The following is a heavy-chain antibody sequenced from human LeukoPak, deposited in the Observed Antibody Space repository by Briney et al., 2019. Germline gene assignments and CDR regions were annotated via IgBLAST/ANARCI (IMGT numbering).Heavy chain of an antibody. J-gene: IGHJ5*02. V-gene: IGHV4-34*01. D-gene: IGHD3-10*01. CDR1: GGSFSGYY. CDR2: INHSGST. Sequence: SETLSLTCAVYGGSFSGYYWSWICQPPGKGLEWIGEINHSGSTNYNPSLKSRVTISVDTSKNQFSLKLSSVTAADTAVYYCARARRLWFGELLSWGQGTLVTVSS. CDR3: ARARRLWFGELLS.